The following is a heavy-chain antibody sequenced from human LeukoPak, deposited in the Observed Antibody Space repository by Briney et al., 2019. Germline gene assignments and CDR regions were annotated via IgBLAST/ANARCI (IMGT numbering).Heavy chain of an antibody. CDR3: ARGRLQSNWFDP. V-gene: IGHV4-31*03. CDR1: GGSISSGGYY. CDR2: IYYSGST. D-gene: IGHD4-11*01. J-gene: IGHJ5*02. Sequence: PSETLSLTCTVSGGSISSGGYYWSWIRQHPGKSLEWIGYIYYSGSTYYNPSLKSRVTISVDTSKNQFSLKLSSVTAADTAVYYCARGRLQSNWFDPWGQGTLVTVSS.